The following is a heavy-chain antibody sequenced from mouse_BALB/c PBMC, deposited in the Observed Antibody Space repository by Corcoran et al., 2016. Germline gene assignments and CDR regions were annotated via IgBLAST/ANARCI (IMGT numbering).Heavy chain of an antibody. Sequence: QVQLQQSGAELMKPGASVKISCKATGYTFSSYWIEWVKQRPGHGLEWIGEMLPGSGSTNYNEKFKGKATVTADTSSNTAYMQLSSLTSEDSAVYYCARNYGYDRRWYFDVWGAGTTVTVSS. J-gene: IGHJ1*01. CDR3: ARNYGYDRRWYFDV. CDR1: GYTFSSYW. D-gene: IGHD2-2*01. V-gene: IGHV1-9*01. CDR2: MLPGSGST.